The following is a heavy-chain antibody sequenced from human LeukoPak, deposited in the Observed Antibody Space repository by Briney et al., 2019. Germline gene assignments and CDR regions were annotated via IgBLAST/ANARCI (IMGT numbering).Heavy chain of an antibody. J-gene: IGHJ3*02. CDR2: IYPGDSDT. CDR1: GYSFTSYW. Sequence: GESLKISCKGSGYSFTSYWIGWVRQMPGKGLEWMGIIYPGDSDTRYSPSFQGQVTISADKSISTAYLQWSSLKASDTAMYYCARLLGDIVVVPAAPRGDAFDIWGQGTMVTVSS. CDR3: ARLLGDIVVVPAAPRGDAFDI. V-gene: IGHV5-51*01. D-gene: IGHD2-2*01.